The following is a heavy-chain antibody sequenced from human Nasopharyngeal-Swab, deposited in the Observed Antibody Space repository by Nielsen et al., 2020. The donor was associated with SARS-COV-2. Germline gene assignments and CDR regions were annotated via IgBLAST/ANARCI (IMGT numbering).Heavy chain of an antibody. V-gene: IGHV3-9*01. J-gene: IGHJ4*02. CDR2: ITWNSGGI. D-gene: IGHD6-13*01. CDR3: ARATGYSSSQGDY. CDR1: GFTFDDYA. Sequence: SLKISCAASGFTFDDYAMHWVRQAPGKGPEWVSVITWNSGGIGYADSVKGRFTISRDNAKNSLYLQMNSLRAEDTAVYYCARATGYSSSQGDYWGQGTLVTVSS.